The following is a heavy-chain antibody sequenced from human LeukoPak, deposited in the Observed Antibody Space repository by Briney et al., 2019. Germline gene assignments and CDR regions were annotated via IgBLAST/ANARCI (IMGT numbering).Heavy chain of an antibody. CDR3: ASTARGSPNYYGSGSGKYYGMDV. CDR1: GGSFSGYY. J-gene: IGHJ6*02. Sequence: SETLSLTCAVYGGSFSGYYWSWIRQPPGKGLEWIGEINHSGSTNYNPSLKSRVTISVDTSKNQFSLKLSSVTAADTAVYYCASTARGSPNYYGSGSGKYYGMDVWGQGTTVTVSS. D-gene: IGHD3-10*01. CDR2: INHSGST. V-gene: IGHV4-34*01.